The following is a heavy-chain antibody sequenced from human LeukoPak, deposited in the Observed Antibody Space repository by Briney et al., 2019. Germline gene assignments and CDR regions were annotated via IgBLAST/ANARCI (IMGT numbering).Heavy chain of an antibody. J-gene: IGHJ4*02. V-gene: IGHV3-21*01. D-gene: IGHD5-12*01. CDR2: ISSSSNYI. CDR1: GFTFSSYN. Sequence: GGSLRLSCAASGFTFSSYNMNWIRQAPGKELEWVSSISSSSNYIYYADSVKGRFTISRDNAKNSLYLQMNSLRAEGTAVYYCARGNSAYDYWGQGTLVTVSS. CDR3: ARGNSAYDY.